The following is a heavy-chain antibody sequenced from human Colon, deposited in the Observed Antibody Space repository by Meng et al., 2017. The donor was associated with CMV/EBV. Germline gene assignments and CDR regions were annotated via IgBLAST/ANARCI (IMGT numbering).Heavy chain of an antibody. CDR1: GFTFDDYG. CDR2: INWNGGST. V-gene: IGHV3-20*01. J-gene: IGHJ5*02. D-gene: IGHD6-13*01. Sequence: GESLKISCAASGFTFDDYGMSWVRQAPGKGLEWVSGINWNGGSTGYADSVKDRFTISRDNAKNSLYLQMNSLRAEDTALYHCARDGIAAAASYGELFDPWGQGTLVTVSS. CDR3: ARDGIAAAASYGELFDP.